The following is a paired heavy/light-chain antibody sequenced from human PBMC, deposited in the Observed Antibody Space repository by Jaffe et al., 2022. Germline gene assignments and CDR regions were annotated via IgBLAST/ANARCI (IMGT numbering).Heavy chain of an antibody. Sequence: QVQLVQSGAEVKKPGSSVKVSCKASGGTFSSYAISWVRQAPGQGLEWMGGIIPIFGTANYAQKFQGRVTITTDESTSTAYMELSSLRSEDTAVYYCAVRYYYDSSGYYYNFDYWGQGTLVTVSS. V-gene: IGHV1-69*05. CDR1: GGTFSSYA. D-gene: IGHD3-22*01. CDR2: IIPIFGTA. CDR3: AVRYYYDSSGYYYNFDY. J-gene: IGHJ4*02.
Light chain of an antibody. V-gene: IGKV3-20*01. J-gene: IGKJ1*01. Sequence: EIVLTQSPGTLSLSPGERATLSCRASQSVSSSYLAWYQQKPGQAPRLLIYGASSRATGIPDRFSGSGSGTDFTLTISRLEPEDFAVYYCQQYGSSPRRTFGQGTKVEIK. CDR3: QQYGSSPRRT. CDR2: GAS. CDR1: QSVSSSY.